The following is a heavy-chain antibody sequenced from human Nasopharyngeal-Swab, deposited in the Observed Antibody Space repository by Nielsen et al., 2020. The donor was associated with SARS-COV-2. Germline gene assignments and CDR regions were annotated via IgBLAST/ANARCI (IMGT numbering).Heavy chain of an antibody. Sequence: GESLKISCAASGFTFSSYDMHWVRQATGKGPEWVSAIGTAGDTYYPGSVKGRFTISRENAKNSLYLQMNSLRAGDTAVYYCARAGRVAYYDFWSGYYPPYYYYGMDVWGQGTTVTVSS. CDR2: IGTAGDT. J-gene: IGHJ6*02. D-gene: IGHD3-3*01. CDR1: GFTFSSYD. CDR3: ARAGRVAYYDFWSGYYPPYYYYGMDV. V-gene: IGHV3-13*04.